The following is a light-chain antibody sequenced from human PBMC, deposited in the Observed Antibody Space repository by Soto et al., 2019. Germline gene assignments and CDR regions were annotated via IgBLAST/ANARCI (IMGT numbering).Light chain of an antibody. CDR1: QGISSW. CDR3: QQYNGYSTWT. V-gene: IGKV1D-16*01. CDR2: AAS. Sequence: DIQITQSPSSVSASVGDRVTITCRASQGISSWLAWYQQKPGRAPKLLIYAASGLQRGVPSRFSGSGSGTEFTLTISSLQPDDFATYYCQQYNGYSTWTFGQGTKVDIK. J-gene: IGKJ1*01.